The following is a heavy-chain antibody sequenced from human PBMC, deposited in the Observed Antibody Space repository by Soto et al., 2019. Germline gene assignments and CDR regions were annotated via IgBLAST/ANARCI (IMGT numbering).Heavy chain of an antibody. V-gene: IGHV3-30-3*01. D-gene: IGHD6-13*01. CDR2: ISYDGSNK. Sequence: GGSVRLSCAASGFTFSSYAMHWVRRAPGKGLEWVAVISYDGSNKYYADSVKGRFTTSRDNSKNTLYLQMNSLRAEDTAVYYCAREKAVSSSWFIYYHYYGMDVWGQGTTVTVSS. CDR3: AREKAVSSSWFIYYHYYGMDV. J-gene: IGHJ6*02. CDR1: GFTFSSYA.